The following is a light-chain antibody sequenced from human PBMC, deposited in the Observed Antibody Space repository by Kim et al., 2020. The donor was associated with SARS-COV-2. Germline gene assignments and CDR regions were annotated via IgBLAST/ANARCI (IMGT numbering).Light chain of an antibody. V-gene: IGKV1-39*01. CDR1: QTVNCS. CDR3: QHSYDIPPYT. CDR2: AAS. Sequence: ASVGDRVTITCRASQTVNCSLNWYQQKPGKAPKLLIYAASSLQSGVPSRFSGSGSATYFTLTISTLQPEDFATYYCQHSYDIPPYTFGRGTKLEI. J-gene: IGKJ2*01.